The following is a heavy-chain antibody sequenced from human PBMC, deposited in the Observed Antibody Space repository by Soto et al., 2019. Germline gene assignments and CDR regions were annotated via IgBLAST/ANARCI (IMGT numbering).Heavy chain of an antibody. CDR1: GFTFSSYG. Sequence: QVQLVESGGGVVQPGRSLRLSCAASGFTFSSYGMHWVRQAPGKGLEWVAVISYAGDYQYYADSVKGRFTISRDNSKNTLYLQMNTLRPADTAVYFCAKCRGGSSWYEGDSWGQGTLVTVSS. CDR3: AKCRGGSSWYEGDS. CDR2: ISYAGDYQ. J-gene: IGHJ4*02. D-gene: IGHD6-13*01. V-gene: IGHV3-30*18.